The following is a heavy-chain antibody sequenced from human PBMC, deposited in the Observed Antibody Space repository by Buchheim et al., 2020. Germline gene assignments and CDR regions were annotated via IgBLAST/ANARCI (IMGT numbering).Heavy chain of an antibody. Sequence: QVQLVESGGGVVQPGRSLRLSCAASGFTFSSYGMHWVRQAPGKGLEWVAVIWYDGSNKYYADSVKGRFTISRDNSKNTLYLQMNSLRAEDTAVYYCARGWDLQYYYGSGSKAFDYWGQGTL. J-gene: IGHJ4*02. D-gene: IGHD3-10*01. CDR2: IWYDGSNK. V-gene: IGHV3-33*01. CDR1: GFTFSSYG. CDR3: ARGWDLQYYYGSGSKAFDY.